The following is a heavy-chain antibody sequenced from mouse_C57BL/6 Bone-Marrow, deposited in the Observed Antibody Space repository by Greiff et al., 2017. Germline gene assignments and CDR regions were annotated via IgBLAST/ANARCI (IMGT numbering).Heavy chain of an antibody. CDR1: GYTFTSYW. CDR3: ARAVVAPYYFDY. CDR2: INPSNGGT. D-gene: IGHD1-1*01. Sequence: QVQLQQSGTELVKPGASVKLSCKASGYTFTSYWMHWVKQRPGQGLAWIGNINPSNGGTNYNEKFKSKATLTVAKSSSTSYLQLSSLTSEYSAVYYCARAVVAPYYFDYWGQVTTLTVSS. V-gene: IGHV1-53*01. J-gene: IGHJ2*01.